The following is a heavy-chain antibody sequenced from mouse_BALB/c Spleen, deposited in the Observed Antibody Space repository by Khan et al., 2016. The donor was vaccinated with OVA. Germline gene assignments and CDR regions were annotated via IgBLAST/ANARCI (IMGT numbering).Heavy chain of an antibody. D-gene: IGHD2-1*01. V-gene: IGHV5-17*02. CDR1: GFSFSSFG. CDR3: ARSGGNFHWYFDV. CDR2: MSSGSSTI. Sequence: EVQVVESGGGLVQPGGSRKLSCAASGFSFSSFGMHWVRQAPKKGLEWVAYMSSGSSTIYYVDTVKGRFTISRDNPKNTLFLQMTSLRSEDTAMYYGARSGGNFHWYFDVWGAGTSVTVSS. J-gene: IGHJ1*01.